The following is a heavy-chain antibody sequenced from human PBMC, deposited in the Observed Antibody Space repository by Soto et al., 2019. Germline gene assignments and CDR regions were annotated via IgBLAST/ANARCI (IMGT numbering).Heavy chain of an antibody. CDR3: AREKGYFDSSGYYKGNGMDV. J-gene: IGHJ6*02. CDR2: MNPNSGNT. V-gene: IGHV1-8*01. Sequence: ASVKVSCKASGYTFTSYDINWVRQATGQGLEWMGWMNPNSGNTGYAQKFQGRVTITRDTSASTAYMELSSLRSEDTAVYYCAREKGYFDSSGYYKGNGMDVWGQGTTVTVSS. D-gene: IGHD3-22*01. CDR1: GYTFTSYD.